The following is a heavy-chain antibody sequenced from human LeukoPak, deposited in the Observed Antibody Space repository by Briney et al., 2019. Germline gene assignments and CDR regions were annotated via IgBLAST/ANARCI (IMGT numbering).Heavy chain of an antibody. V-gene: IGHV5-51*01. J-gene: IGHJ3*02. CDR2: IYPGDSDT. D-gene: IGHD3-22*01. CDR3: ARLGAGNSSGSYVFDI. CDR1: GYSFTRYR. Sequence: GESLKISCKGSGYSFTRYRIGWVRQMTGKGLEWMGIIYPGDSDTRYSPSFQGQVTISADKSISTAYLQWSSLKASDTAMYYCARLGAGNSSGSYVFDIWGQGTMVTVSS.